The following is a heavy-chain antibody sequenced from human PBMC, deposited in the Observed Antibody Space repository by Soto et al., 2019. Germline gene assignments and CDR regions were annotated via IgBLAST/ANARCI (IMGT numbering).Heavy chain of an antibody. CDR3: ARRKGSWDYGSGSFNRGGIDY. CDR1: GYSFTSYW. CDR2: IYPGDSDT. V-gene: IGHV5-51*01. Sequence: EVQLVQSGAEVKKPGESLKISCKGSGYSFTSYWIGWVRQMPGKGLEWMGIIYPGDSDTRYSPSFQGQVTISADKSISTAYLQWSSLKASDTAMYYCARRKGSWDYGSGSFNRGGIDYWGQGTLVTVSS. J-gene: IGHJ4*02. D-gene: IGHD3-10*01.